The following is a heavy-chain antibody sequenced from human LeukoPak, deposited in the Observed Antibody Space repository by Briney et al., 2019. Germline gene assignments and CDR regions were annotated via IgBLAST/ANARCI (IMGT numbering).Heavy chain of an antibody. D-gene: IGHD2-2*02. CDR3: ARDQGVVVPAAIERGWFDP. CDR2: INPNSGGT. CDR1: GCTFIGYY. V-gene: IGHV1-2*02. J-gene: IGHJ5*02. Sequence: GASVKVSCKASGCTFIGYYMHWVGQAPGQGLEWMGWINPNSGGTNYEQKFQGRVTMTRDTSISTAYMELSRLRSDDTAVYYCARDQGVVVPAAIERGWFDPWGQGTLVTVSS.